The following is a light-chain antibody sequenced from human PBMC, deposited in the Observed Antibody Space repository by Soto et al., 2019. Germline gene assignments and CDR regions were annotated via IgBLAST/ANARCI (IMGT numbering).Light chain of an antibody. CDR3: QTWETGASVV. J-gene: IGLJ2*01. CDR2: LSSDGSH. CDR1: SGHSSYA. V-gene: IGLV4-69*01. Sequence: QSVLTQSPSASASLGASVKLTCTLSSGHSSYAIAWHQQQPEKGPRYLMKLSSDGSHSKGDGIPDRFSGSSSGAERYLTISSLQSEDEADYYCQTWETGASVVFGGGTKLTVL.